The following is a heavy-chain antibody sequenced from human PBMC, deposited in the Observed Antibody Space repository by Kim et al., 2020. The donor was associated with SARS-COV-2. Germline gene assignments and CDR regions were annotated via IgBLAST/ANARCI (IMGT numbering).Heavy chain of an antibody. V-gene: IGHV3-74*01. CDR2: INTDGGRT. D-gene: IGHD6-19*01. CDR3: VRDLAGGVDY. Sequence: GGSLRLSCAVSGFTFSRFWMHWVRQVPGEGLVWVSRINTDGGRTDYADSVKGRFTISRDNAKSTLYLQMNSLRAEDTAVYYCVRDLAGGVDYWGQGTLVTVSS. J-gene: IGHJ4*02. CDR1: GFTFSRFW.